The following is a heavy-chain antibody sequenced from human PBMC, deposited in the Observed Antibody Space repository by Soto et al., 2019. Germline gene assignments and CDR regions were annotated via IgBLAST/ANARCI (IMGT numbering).Heavy chain of an antibody. V-gene: IGHV1-69*13. D-gene: IGHD1-26*01. CDR1: GGTFSSYA. CDR2: IIPIFGTA. Sequence: SVKVSCKASGGTFSSYAISWVRQAPGQGLEWMGGIIPIFGTANYAQKFQGRVTITADESTSTAYMELSSLRSEDTAVYYCAGEGLGGSYFYAGSNYYYYYGMDVWGQGTTVTVSS. CDR3: AGEGLGGSYFYAGSNYYYYYGMDV. J-gene: IGHJ6*02.